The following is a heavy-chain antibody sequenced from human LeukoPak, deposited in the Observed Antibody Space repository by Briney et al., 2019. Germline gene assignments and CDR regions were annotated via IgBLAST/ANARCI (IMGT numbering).Heavy chain of an antibody. CDR2: ISSSSSYI. CDR3: ASGIWSGYPYFDY. D-gene: IGHD3-3*01. J-gene: IGHJ4*02. CDR1: GFTFSSYS. V-gene: IGHV3-21*01. Sequence: PGGSLRLSCAASGFTFSSYSMNWVRQAPGKGLEWVSSISSSSSYIYYADLVKGRFTISRDNAKNSLYLQMNSLRAEDTAVYYWASGIWSGYPYFDYWGQGTLVTVSS.